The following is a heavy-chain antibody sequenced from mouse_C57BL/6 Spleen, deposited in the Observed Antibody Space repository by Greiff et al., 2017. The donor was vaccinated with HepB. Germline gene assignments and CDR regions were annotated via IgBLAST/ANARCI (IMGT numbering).Heavy chain of an antibody. CDR2: IYPGDGDT. Sequence: QVQLQQSGPELVKPGASVKISCKASGYAFSSSWMNWVKQRPGKGLEWIGRIYPGDGDTNYNGKFKGKATLTADKSSSTAYMQLSSLTSEDSAVYFGARLPYFDVWGTGTTVTVSS. V-gene: IGHV1-82*01. J-gene: IGHJ1*03. D-gene: IGHD5-1*01. CDR1: GYAFSSSW. CDR3: ARLPYFDV.